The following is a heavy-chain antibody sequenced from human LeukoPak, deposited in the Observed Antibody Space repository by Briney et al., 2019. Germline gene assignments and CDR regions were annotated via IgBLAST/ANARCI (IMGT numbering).Heavy chain of an antibody. D-gene: IGHD3-22*01. CDR2: INGDGSST. V-gene: IGHV3-74*01. Sequence: GSLRLSCAASGFTFSSYWMHWVRQAPGKGLMWVSRINGDGSSTTYADSAKGRFTISRDNSKNTLYLQMNSLRAEDTAVYYCAKEKDSRGYFDYWGQGILVTVSS. CDR3: AKEKDSRGYFDY. J-gene: IGHJ4*02. CDR1: GFTFSSYW.